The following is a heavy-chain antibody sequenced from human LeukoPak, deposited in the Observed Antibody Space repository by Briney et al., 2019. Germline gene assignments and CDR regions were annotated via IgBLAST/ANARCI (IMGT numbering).Heavy chain of an antibody. CDR1: GYTFTGYG. J-gene: IGHJ3*02. CDR2: ISTSNGNT. Sequence: ASVKVSCKASGYTFTGYGVSWVRQAPGQGLEWMGWISTSNGNTNYAQKFQGRVTMTTDTSTSTAYMELRSLRSDDTAVYYCARDIASGSYVEAGTNAFDIWGQGTMVTVSS. CDR3: ARDIASGSYVEAGTNAFDI. V-gene: IGHV1-18*01. D-gene: IGHD1-26*01.